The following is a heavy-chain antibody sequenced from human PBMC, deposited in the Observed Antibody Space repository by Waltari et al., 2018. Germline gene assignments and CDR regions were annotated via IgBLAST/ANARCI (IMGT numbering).Heavy chain of an antibody. D-gene: IGHD3-10*02. CDR1: GFTVSSNY. CDR2: IYSGGST. CDR3: ARQRLSGDDAFDI. Sequence: EVQLVESGGGLIQPGGSLRLSCTASGFTVSSNYMSWVRQAPGKGLEWVSVIYSGGSTCDADAGKGRFTISRDNSKNTLYLQRNSLRAEDTAVDYCARQRLSGDDAFDIWGQGTMVTVSS. V-gene: IGHV3-53*01. J-gene: IGHJ3*02.